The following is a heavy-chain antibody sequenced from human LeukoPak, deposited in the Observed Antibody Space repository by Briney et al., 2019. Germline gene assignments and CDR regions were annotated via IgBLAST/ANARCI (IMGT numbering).Heavy chain of an antibody. CDR1: GGTFSSYA. Sequence: GSSVKVSCKASGGTFSSYAISWVRQAPGQGLEWMGWISAYNGNTNYAQKLQGRVTMTTDTSTSTAYMELRSLRSDDTAVYYCARDLGIRYYDSSGYSVYWGQGTLVTVSS. CDR2: ISAYNGNT. CDR3: ARDLGIRYYDSSGYSVY. J-gene: IGHJ4*02. D-gene: IGHD3-22*01. V-gene: IGHV1-18*01.